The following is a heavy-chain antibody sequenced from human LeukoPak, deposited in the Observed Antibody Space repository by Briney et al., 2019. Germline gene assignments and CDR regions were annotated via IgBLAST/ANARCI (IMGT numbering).Heavy chain of an antibody. D-gene: IGHD3-9*01. J-gene: IGHJ4*02. CDR3: ARESYDILTGYYAGYSRAPFDY. CDR2: IRYDGSNK. CDR1: GFTFSSYG. Sequence: PGGSLRLSCAASGFTFSSYGMHWVRQAPGKGLEWVAFIRYDGSNKYYADSVKGRFTISRDNSKNTLYLHVNSLRAEDTAVYYCARESYDILTGYYAGYSRAPFDYWGQGTLVTVSS. V-gene: IGHV3-30*02.